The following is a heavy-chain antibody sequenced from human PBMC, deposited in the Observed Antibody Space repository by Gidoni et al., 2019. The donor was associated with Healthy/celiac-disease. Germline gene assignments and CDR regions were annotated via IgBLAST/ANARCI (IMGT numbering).Heavy chain of an antibody. CDR3: ARDLFVVYSGYELAY. D-gene: IGHD5-12*01. CDR1: GFTFSSYG. V-gene: IGHV3-33*01. J-gene: IGHJ4*02. Sequence: QVPRVESGGDVVQPGRSLRLSCAASGFTFSSYGMHWVRQAPGKGLKWVAVIWYDGSNQYYADAVKGRFTISRDNSKNTLYLQMNSLRAEDTSVYYCARDLFVVYSGYELAYWGKGPLVTVSS. CDR2: IWYDGSNQ.